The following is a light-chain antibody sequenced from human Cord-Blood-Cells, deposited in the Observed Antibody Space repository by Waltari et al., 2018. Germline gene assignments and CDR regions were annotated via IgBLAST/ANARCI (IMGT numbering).Light chain of an antibody. CDR3: QQYGSSPRT. CDR2: AAS. Sequence: EVVLTQSPRPLSLSPGEIATLSCRASQCVSSRYLAWYQQKPGQAPRLLIYAASTRDTGIPDRFSGSGSGTDFTLTISRLEPEDFAVYYCQQYGSSPRTFGQGTKVEIK. CDR1: QCVSSRY. V-gene: IGKV3-20*01. J-gene: IGKJ1*01.